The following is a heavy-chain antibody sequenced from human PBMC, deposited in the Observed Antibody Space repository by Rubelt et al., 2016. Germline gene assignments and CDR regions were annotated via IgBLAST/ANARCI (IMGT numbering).Heavy chain of an antibody. J-gene: IGHJ6*03. CDR2: IYYSGST. CDR3: ARSVGATRFYYYYYMDV. Sequence: QVQLQESGPGLVKPSQTLSLTCTVSGGSISSGGYYWSWIRQPPGKGLGWIGYIYYSGSTNYNPSLMGRVTILVDTSKNQFSLKLSSLTAADTAVYYCARSVGATRFYYYYYMDVWGKGTTVTVSS. CDR1: GGSISSGGYY. V-gene: IGHV4-61*08. D-gene: IGHD1-26*01.